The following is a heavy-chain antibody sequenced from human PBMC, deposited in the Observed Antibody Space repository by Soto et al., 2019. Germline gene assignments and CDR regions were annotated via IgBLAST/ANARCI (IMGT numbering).Heavy chain of an antibody. CDR3: ARGETRPLYYYGMDV. Sequence: ASVKVSCKASGYTFTGYYMHWVRQAPGQGLEWMGWINPNSGGTNYAQKFQGWVTMTRDTSISRAYMELSRLRSDDTAVYYCARGETRPLYYYGMDVWGQGTTVTVSS. CDR1: GYTFTGYY. V-gene: IGHV1-2*04. J-gene: IGHJ6*02. CDR2: INPNSGGT.